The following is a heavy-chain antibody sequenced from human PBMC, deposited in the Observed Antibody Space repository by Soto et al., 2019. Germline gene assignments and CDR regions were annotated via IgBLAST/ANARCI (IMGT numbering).Heavy chain of an antibody. Sequence: ASVEVSCEASGYTFTGYYIHWVRQAPGQGLEWMGWINPNSGGTNYAQKFQGRVTMTRDTSISTAYMELSRLRSDDTAVYYCARDRELERCGMDVWGQGTTVTVSS. CDR1: GYTFTGYY. J-gene: IGHJ6*02. CDR3: ARDRELERCGMDV. D-gene: IGHD1-1*01. CDR2: INPNSGGT. V-gene: IGHV1-2*02.